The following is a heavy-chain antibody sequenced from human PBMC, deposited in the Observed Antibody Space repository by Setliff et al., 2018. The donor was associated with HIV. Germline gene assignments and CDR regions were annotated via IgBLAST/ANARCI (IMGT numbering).Heavy chain of an antibody. V-gene: IGHV4-59*01. CDR3: ARVATGPESFDI. CDR2: VYSTGST. D-gene: IGHD3-9*01. J-gene: IGHJ3*02. Sequence: SETLSLTCTVSGDSINNYYWSWIRQPPGKGLEWIGYVYSTGSTNSKSSLKSRVAISVDTSKNQFSLKLSSVTAADTAVYYCARVATGPESFDIWGQGTMVTVSS. CDR1: GDSINNYY.